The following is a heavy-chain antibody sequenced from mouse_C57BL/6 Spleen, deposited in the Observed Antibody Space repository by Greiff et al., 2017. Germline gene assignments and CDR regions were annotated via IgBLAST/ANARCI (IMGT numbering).Heavy chain of an antibody. CDR2: IYPGSGST. J-gene: IGHJ2*01. D-gene: IGHD1-1*01. Sequence: QVQLQQPGAELVKPGASVKMSCKASGYTFTSYWLTWVKQRPGQGLEWIGDIYPGSGSTNYNEKFKSKATLTVDTSSSTAYMQLSSLTSVDSAVYYGARRSFYGSSNYFDYWGQGPTLTVSS. V-gene: IGHV1-55*01. CDR3: ARRSFYGSSNYFDY. CDR1: GYTFTSYW.